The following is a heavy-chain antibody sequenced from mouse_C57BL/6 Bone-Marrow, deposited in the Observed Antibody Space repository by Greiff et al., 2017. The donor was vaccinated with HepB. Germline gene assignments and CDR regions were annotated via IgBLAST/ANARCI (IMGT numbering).Heavy chain of an antibody. Sequence: QVQLQQSGPELVKPGASVKISCKASGYAFSSSWMNWVKQRPGKGLEWIGRIYPGDGDTNYNGKFKGKATLTADKSSSTAYMQLSSLTSEDSAVYFCARCDTTVTNWYFDVWGTGTTVTVSS. CDR2: IYPGDGDT. D-gene: IGHD1-1*01. CDR1: GYAFSSSW. CDR3: ARCDTTVTNWYFDV. J-gene: IGHJ1*03. V-gene: IGHV1-82*01.